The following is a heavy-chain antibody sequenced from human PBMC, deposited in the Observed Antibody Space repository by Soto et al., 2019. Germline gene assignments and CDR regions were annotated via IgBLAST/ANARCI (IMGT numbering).Heavy chain of an antibody. CDR1: GYTFSNYG. V-gene: IGHV1-18*01. J-gene: IGHJ4*02. CDR3: ARGGPFAVADTDY. CDR2: ISAYNGNT. Sequence: QVQLVQSGPEVKKPGASMKVSCKASGYTFSNYGITWVRQAPGQGLEWMGWISAYNGNTNYAQNFQGRVTMTTDTATSTAYMELRSLRSDDTAVYYCARGGPFAVADTDYWGQGTLVTVSS. D-gene: IGHD3-3*01.